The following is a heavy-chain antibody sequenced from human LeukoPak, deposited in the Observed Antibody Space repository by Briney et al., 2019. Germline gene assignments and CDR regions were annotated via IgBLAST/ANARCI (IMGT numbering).Heavy chain of an antibody. CDR1: GGSLSSGGYS. CDR2: IYHSGST. V-gene: IGHV4-30-2*01. CDR3: AREGGNLEWLIPGGYFDY. J-gene: IGHJ4*02. D-gene: IGHD3-3*01. Sequence: PSETLSLTCAVSGGSLSSGGYSWSWIRQPPGTGLEWIGYIYHSGSTYYNPSLKSRVTISVDRSKNQFSLKLSSVTAADTAVYYCAREGGNLEWLIPGGYFDYWGQGTLVTVSS.